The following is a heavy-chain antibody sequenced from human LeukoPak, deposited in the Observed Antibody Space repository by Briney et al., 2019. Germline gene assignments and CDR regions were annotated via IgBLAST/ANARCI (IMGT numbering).Heavy chain of an antibody. Sequence: SETLSLTCSFSGDSFSDYYWTWIRRPPGGRLEWIGHIYFTGSTKYNPSLKNRVTISVDTSKNQVYLTLTSVTAADTAVYYCARAMRWTSGPVELGWFDRWGQGTLVTVSS. CDR3: ARAMRWTSGPVELGWFDR. CDR1: GDSFSDYY. J-gene: IGHJ5*02. V-gene: IGHV4-59*01. D-gene: IGHD1-1*01. CDR2: IYFTGST.